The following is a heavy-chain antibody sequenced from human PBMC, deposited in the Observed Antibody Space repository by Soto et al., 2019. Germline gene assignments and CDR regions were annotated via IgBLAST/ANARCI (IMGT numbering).Heavy chain of an antibody. CDR2: INPNSGGT. V-gene: IGHV1-2*02. J-gene: IGHJ3*02. Sequence: QVQLVQSGAEVKKPGASVKVSCKASGYTFTGYYMHWVRQAPGLGLEWMGWINPNSGGTNYAQKFQGRVTMTRDTSISTANMELSRLRSDDTAVYYCARDYDSSGYSTNGAFDIWGQGTMVTVSS. CDR1: GYTFTGYY. D-gene: IGHD3-22*01. CDR3: ARDYDSSGYSTNGAFDI.